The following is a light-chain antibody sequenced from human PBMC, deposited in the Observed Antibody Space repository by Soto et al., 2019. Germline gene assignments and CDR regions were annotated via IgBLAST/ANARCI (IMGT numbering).Light chain of an antibody. CDR1: QSVSSSF. Sequence: EIVLTQSPGTLSLSPGERATLSCRASQSVSSSFLAWYQQKPGQAPRLLIFGASSRATGIPDRFSRSECGTDFTLNISRLEPEDFAVYYCQQYSSTLPWTFGQGTKLEIK. CDR2: GAS. J-gene: IGKJ2*02. V-gene: IGKV3-20*01. CDR3: QQYSSTLPWT.